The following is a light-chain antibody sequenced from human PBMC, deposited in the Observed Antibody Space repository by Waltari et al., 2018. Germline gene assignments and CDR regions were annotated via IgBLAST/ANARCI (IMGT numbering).Light chain of an antibody. V-gene: IGLV2-14*03. Sequence: QSALTQHASVAGSPGLSITIPCTGTRSDVGGFEIVAWNQQHPGKAPKLMIYDVSNRPSGVSNRFSGSKSGNTASLTISGLQAEDEADYYCSSYTSSTTYVLGTGTKVTVL. CDR1: RSDVGGFEI. CDR3: SSYTSSTTYV. CDR2: DVS. J-gene: IGLJ1*01.